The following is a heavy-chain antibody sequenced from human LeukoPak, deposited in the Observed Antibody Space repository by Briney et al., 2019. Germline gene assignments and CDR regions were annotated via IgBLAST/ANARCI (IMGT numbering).Heavy chain of an antibody. CDR2: ISGSGGST. Sequence: GGSLRLSCAASGFTFGNYAMNWVRQAPGKGLEWVSAISGSGGSTYYADSVKGRFTISRDNSKNTLYLQMNSLRAEDTAVYYCAKLIVSQGIYWGQGTLVTVSS. D-gene: IGHD1-14*01. J-gene: IGHJ4*02. CDR1: GFTFGNYA. V-gene: IGHV3-23*01. CDR3: AKLIVSQGIY.